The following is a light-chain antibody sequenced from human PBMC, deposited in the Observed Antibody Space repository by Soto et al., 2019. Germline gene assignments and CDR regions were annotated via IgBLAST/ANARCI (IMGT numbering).Light chain of an antibody. Sequence: EIVLTQSPVTLSLSPGERATLSCRASQSVAGNSLAWYRHKPGQAPKLVIYGASSRSAGVPDRFVGSGSGTDFTLTISRLEPEDFAVYYCQQYGGSRDTFGQGTKLEIK. V-gene: IGKV3-20*01. CDR1: QSVAGNS. J-gene: IGKJ2*01. CDR3: QQYGGSRDT. CDR2: GAS.